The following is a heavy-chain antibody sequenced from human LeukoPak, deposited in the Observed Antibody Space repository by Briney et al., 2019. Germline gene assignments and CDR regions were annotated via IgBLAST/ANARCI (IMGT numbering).Heavy chain of an antibody. J-gene: IGHJ4*02. CDR2: INPNSGGT. V-gene: IGHV1-2*02. CDR1: GYTFTVYY. CDR3: ARDQGHGGNAWDY. Sequence: GASVKVSCKVSGYTFTVYYMHWVRQAPGQGLEWLGWINPNSGGTTYAQSFQGRVTMTRDTSISTFYMELSRLRSDDTAVYYCARDQGHGGNAWDYWGQGTLVTVSS. D-gene: IGHD4-23*01.